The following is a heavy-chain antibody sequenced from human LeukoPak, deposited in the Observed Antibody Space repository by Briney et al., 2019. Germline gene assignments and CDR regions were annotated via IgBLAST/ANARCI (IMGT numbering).Heavy chain of an antibody. CDR2: INPGADTT. J-gene: IGHJ4*02. V-gene: IGHV1-46*01. Sequence: RASVKVSCKASGYTFTRDYMHWVRQAPGQGLEWMGIINPGADTTSYAQKFQGRVAVTRDTSTSTVYMELSRLTSEDTAVYYCATGPGDYEVHWGQGTLTTVSS. CDR3: ATGPGDYEVH. CDR1: GYTFTRDY. D-gene: IGHD4-17*01.